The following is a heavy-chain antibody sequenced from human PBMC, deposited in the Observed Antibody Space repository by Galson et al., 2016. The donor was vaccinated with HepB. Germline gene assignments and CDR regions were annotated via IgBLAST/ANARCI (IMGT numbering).Heavy chain of an antibody. CDR2: IYYSGST. Sequence: SETLSLTCTVSGGSISSSSYFWAWIRQPPGKGLEWIGHIYYSGSTNYNPSLKSRITTSVDTSKNKLSLKLSSVTAADTAVYFCARGFFNWTLGRRRYYFDYWGQGTLVTVSS. CDR3: ARGFFNWTLGRRRYYFDY. V-gene: IGHV4-61*05. J-gene: IGHJ4*02. CDR1: GGSISSSSYF. D-gene: IGHD1-1*01.